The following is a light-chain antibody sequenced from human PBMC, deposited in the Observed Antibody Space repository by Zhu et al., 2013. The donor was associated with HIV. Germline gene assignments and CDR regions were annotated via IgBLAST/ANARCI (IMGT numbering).Light chain of an antibody. Sequence: DIQMTQSPSSVSASVGDRVTITCRASQDVRSALGWYQQKPGRAPTLLIYTTSNLFLGVPSRFSVSVSGTDFTLSISDLQPEDSATYYCQQATNFPRTFGLGTKVEV. CDR3: QQATNFPRT. CDR1: QDVRSA. V-gene: IGKV1-12*01. J-gene: IGKJ1*01. CDR2: TTS.